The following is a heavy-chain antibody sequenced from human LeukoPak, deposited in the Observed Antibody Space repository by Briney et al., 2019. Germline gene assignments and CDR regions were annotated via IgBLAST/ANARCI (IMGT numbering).Heavy chain of an antibody. V-gene: IGHV3-21*01. J-gene: IGHJ4*02. CDR2: ISSSSSYI. Sequence: GGSLRLSCAASGFTFSSHGMNWVRQAPGKGLEWVSSISSSSSYIYYADSVKGRFTISRDNAKNSLYLQMNSLRAEDTAVYYCARDSVYSGSLDFDYWGQGTLVTVSS. CDR1: GFTFSSHG. D-gene: IGHD1-26*01. CDR3: ARDSVYSGSLDFDY.